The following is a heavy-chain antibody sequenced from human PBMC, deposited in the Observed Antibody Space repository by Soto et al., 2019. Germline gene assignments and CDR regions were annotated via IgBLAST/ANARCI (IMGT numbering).Heavy chain of an antibody. D-gene: IGHD3-3*01. Sequence: ASVKVSCKASGYTLTGYYMHWVRQAPGQGLEWMGWINPNSGGTNYAQKFQGWVTMTRDTSISTAYMELSRLRSDDTAVYYCARESGVLRFLEWLPKSYYYYGMDVWGQGTTVTVSS. V-gene: IGHV1-2*04. J-gene: IGHJ6*02. CDR1: GYTLTGYY. CDR3: ARESGVLRFLEWLPKSYYYYGMDV. CDR2: INPNSGGT.